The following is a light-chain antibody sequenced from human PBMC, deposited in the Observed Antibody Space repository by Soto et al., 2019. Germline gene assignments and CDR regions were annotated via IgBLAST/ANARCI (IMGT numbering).Light chain of an antibody. Sequence: EIVLTQSPATLSLSPGEGATLSSRASQSVSSYLAWYQQKPGQAPRLLIYDASNRATGIPARFSGSGSGTDFTLIISSLEPEDFAVYYCQQRSNWPVTFGLGTKVEV. V-gene: IGKV3-11*01. CDR2: DAS. CDR1: QSVSSY. J-gene: IGKJ1*01. CDR3: QQRSNWPVT.